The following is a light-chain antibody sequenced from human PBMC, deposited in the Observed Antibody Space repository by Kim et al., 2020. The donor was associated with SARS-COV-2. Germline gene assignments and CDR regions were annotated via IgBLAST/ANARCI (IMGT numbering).Light chain of an antibody. CDR1: QGISSY. Sequence: ASTGDRVTITCRASQGISSYLAWYQQIPGKAPKLLIYAASTLQCGVPSRFSGSGSGTDFTLTISCLQTEDFATYNCQQYNSYPQTFGQGTKVDIK. CDR3: QQYNSYPQT. J-gene: IGKJ1*01. CDR2: AAS. V-gene: IGKV1-8*01.